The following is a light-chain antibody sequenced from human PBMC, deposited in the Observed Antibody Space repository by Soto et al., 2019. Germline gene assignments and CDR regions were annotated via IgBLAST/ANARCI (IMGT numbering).Light chain of an antibody. CDR1: QSVLYSSNNQNH. J-gene: IGKJ1*01. Sequence: DIVMTQSPDSLAVSLGERATINCKSSQSVLYSSNNQNHLAWYQQKPGQPPKLLIYWASTRESGVPDRFSGSGSGTDFTLTISSLQAEDVATYYCQKYNSAPRTFGQGTKVEIK. CDR3: QKYNSAPRT. V-gene: IGKV4-1*01. CDR2: WAS.